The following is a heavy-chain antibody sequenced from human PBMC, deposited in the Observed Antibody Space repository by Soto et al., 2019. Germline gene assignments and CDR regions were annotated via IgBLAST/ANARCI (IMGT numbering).Heavy chain of an antibody. J-gene: IGHJ4*02. V-gene: IGHV3-7*04. Sequence: GGSLRLSCAASGFTLRNSRMSWVRQAPGKGLEWVANIKQDGSDTYYVGSVKGRFTISRDNAKNSLYLQMNSLRAEDTAVYYCATDLGTTMARHWGQGTLVTVSS. CDR3: ATDLGTTMARH. D-gene: IGHD1-1*01. CDR2: IKQDGSDT. CDR1: GFTLRNSR.